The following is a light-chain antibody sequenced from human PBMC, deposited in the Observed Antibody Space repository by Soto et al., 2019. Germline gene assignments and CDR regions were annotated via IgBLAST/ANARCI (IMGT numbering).Light chain of an antibody. J-gene: IGKJ2*01. CDR2: GAS. CDR1: LSVSDN. CDR3: QQSNNWPYT. Sequence: EIVMTQSPATLSVSPGERATLSCRASLSVSDNLAWYQQKPGQAPRLLIYGASTRATGIPARVSGSGSGTEFTLTISSLQSEAFAVYYYQQSNNWPYTFGQGTKLDIK. V-gene: IGKV3-15*01.